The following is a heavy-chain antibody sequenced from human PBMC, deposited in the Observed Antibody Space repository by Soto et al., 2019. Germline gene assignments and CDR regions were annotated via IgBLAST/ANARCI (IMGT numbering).Heavy chain of an antibody. D-gene: IGHD6-6*01. CDR2: IYYSGST. CDR3: ARLGQYSSSYDAFDI. CDR1: GGSISSSSYY. J-gene: IGHJ3*02. V-gene: IGHV4-39*01. Sequence: SETLSLTCTVSGGSISSSSYYWGWIRQPPGKGLEWIGSIYYSGSTYYNPSLKSRVTISVDTSKNQFSLKLSSVTAADTAVYYCARLGQYSSSYDAFDIWGQGTMVTVSS.